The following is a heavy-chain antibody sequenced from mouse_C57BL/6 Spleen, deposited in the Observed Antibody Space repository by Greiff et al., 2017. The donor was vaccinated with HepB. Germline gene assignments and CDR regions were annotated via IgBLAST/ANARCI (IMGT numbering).Heavy chain of an antibody. Sequence: EVKLQESGPGLVKPSQSLSLTCSVTGYSITSGYYWNWIRQFPGNKLEWMGYISYDGSNNYNPSLKNRISITRDTSKNQFFLKLNSVTTEDTATYYCARARYYYGSSYGGYFDVWGTGTTVTVSS. CDR1: GYSITSGYY. V-gene: IGHV3-6*01. D-gene: IGHD1-1*01. J-gene: IGHJ1*03. CDR3: ARARYYYGSSYGGYFDV. CDR2: ISYDGSN.